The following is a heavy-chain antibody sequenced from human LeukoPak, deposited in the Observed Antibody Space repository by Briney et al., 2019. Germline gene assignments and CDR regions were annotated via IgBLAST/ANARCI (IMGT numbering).Heavy chain of an antibody. J-gene: IGHJ6*03. CDR2: INPNSGGT. V-gene: IGHV1-2*02. CDR3: ARGGGSYGYDYYYYMDV. CDR1: GYTFTGYY. Sequence: GASVKVSCKASGYTFTGYYMHWVRQAPGQGLEWMGWINPNSGGTNYAQKFQGRVTMTRDTSISTAYMELSRLRSDDTAVYYCARGGGSYGYDYYYYMDVWGKGTTVTVSS. D-gene: IGHD1-26*01.